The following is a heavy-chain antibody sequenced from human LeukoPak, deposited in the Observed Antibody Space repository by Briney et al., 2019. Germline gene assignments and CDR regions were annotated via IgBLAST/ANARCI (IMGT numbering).Heavy chain of an antibody. CDR1: GYTFTGYY. CDR2: INPNSGGT. J-gene: IGHJ5*02. Sequence: ASVRVSCKASGYTFTGYYMHWVRQAPGQGLEWMGWINPNSGGTNYAQKFQGRVTMTRDTSISTAYMELSRLRSDDTAVYYCARDLVCGSTSCYKGWFDPWGQGTLVTVSS. V-gene: IGHV1-2*02. D-gene: IGHD2-2*02. CDR3: ARDLVCGSTSCYKGWFDP.